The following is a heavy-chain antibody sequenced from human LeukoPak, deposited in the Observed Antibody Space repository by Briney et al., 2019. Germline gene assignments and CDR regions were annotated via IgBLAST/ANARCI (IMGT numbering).Heavy chain of an antibody. J-gene: IGHJ4*02. V-gene: IGHV3-15*01. Sequence: GGSLRLSWAASGXTFSNAWVSWVRQAPGQGLEWVGRVKSKTDGETTDYAAPVKGRFTISRDDSKNTLSLHMNGLKTEDTAVYYCTIFTYGGIDYWGQGTLVTVSS. CDR3: TIFTYGGIDY. D-gene: IGHD4/OR15-4a*01. CDR2: VKSKTDGETT. CDR1: GXTFSNAW.